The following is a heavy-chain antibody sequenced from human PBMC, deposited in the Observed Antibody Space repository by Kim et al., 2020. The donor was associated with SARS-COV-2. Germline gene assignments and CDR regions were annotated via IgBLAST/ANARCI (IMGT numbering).Heavy chain of an antibody. D-gene: IGHD3-16*01. Sequence: GGSLRLSCAASGFNFNDFAMNWVRQAPGKGLEWVAVISYEGRKKDYADSVKGRFTISRDNSKRTLFLQMNSLRVEDTAVYYCARGNYLLLLSLSDEYGGMDVWGQGTTVTVSS. CDR1: GFNFNDFA. CDR3: ARGNYLLLLSLSDEYGGMDV. CDR2: ISYEGRKK. J-gene: IGHJ6*02. V-gene: IGHV3-30*03.